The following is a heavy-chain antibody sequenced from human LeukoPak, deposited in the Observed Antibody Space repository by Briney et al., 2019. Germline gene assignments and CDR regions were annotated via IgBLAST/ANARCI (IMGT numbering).Heavy chain of an antibody. CDR2: ISGSGGST. Sequence: QSGGSLRLSCAASGFTFSSYAMSWVRQAPGKGLEWVSAISGSGGSTYYADSVKGRFTISRDNSKNTLYLQMNSLRAEDTAVYYCAKDHTITDFWSGYFVELQDGMDVWGQGTTVTVSS. CDR1: GFTFSSYA. CDR3: AKDHTITDFWSGYFVELQDGMDV. J-gene: IGHJ6*02. D-gene: IGHD3-3*01. V-gene: IGHV3-23*01.